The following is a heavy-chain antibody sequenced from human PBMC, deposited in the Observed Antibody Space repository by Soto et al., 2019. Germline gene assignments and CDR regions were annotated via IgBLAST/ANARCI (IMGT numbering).Heavy chain of an antibody. Sequence: SETLSLTCTVSGCSISSGDYYCSWIRQHPGKGLEWIGYIYYSGSTHYNPSLKSRVTMSVDTSENQFSLKLSSLTAADTAVYYCARGRYSSSSNWFDPWGQGTLVTVSS. CDR1: GCSISSGDYY. CDR3: ARGRYSSSSNWFDP. V-gene: IGHV4-31*03. CDR2: IYYSGST. J-gene: IGHJ5*02. D-gene: IGHD6-6*01.